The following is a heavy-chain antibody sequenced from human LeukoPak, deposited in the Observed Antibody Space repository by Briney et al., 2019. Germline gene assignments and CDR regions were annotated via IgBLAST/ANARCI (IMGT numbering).Heavy chain of an antibody. D-gene: IGHD2-21*02. CDR1: GGSISSGGYY. Sequence: SETLSLTCTVSGGSISSGGYYWSWIRQHPGKGLEWIGYIYYSGSTYYNPSLKSRVTISVDTSKNQFSLKLSSVTAADTAVYYCARAPGCGGDCYRYYFDYWGQGTLVTVSS. V-gene: IGHV4-31*03. CDR3: ARAPGCGGDCYRYYFDY. CDR2: IYYSGST. J-gene: IGHJ4*02.